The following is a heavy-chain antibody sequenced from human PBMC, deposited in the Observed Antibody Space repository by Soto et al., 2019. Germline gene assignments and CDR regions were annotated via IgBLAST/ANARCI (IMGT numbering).Heavy chain of an antibody. J-gene: IGHJ4*02. D-gene: IGHD6-13*01. Sequence: EVQLVESGGGLVQPGGSLRLSCVVSGLTVTTNYMTWVRQAPGKGLEWVSVIYSGGSTYYADSVKGRFTISRDNSKNTLYLQMNSLRAEDTAVYYCATAKSWGPDYWGQGTLVTVSS. V-gene: IGHV3-66*01. CDR2: IYSGGST. CDR3: ATAKSWGPDY. CDR1: GLTVTTNY.